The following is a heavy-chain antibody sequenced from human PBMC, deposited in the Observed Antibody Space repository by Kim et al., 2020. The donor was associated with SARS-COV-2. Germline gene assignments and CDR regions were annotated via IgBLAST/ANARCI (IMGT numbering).Heavy chain of an antibody. CDR2: IYTSGIT. Sequence: GGSLRLSCAASKFTVSSSHMSWARQAPGKGLEWVSVIYTSGITYYADSVKGRFTVSRDSSKNTLYLQMTSLRAEDTAVYYCATVSGHIIGTAMTDYWGQGTLVTVSS. V-gene: IGHV3-53*01. J-gene: IGHJ4*02. D-gene: IGHD1-7*01. CDR3: ATVSGHIIGTAMTDY. CDR1: KFTVSSSH.